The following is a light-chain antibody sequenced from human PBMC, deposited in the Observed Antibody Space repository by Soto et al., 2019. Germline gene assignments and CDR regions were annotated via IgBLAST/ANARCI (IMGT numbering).Light chain of an antibody. CDR2: GAS. CDR1: QSVGSN. CDR3: QQYGSSGT. V-gene: IGKV3-20*01. Sequence: IVMTQSPATLSVSPGERATLSCRASQSVGSNLAWYQQKPGQSPRLLIYGASNRATGIPDRFSGSGSGTDFTLTISRLEPEDFAVYYCQQYGSSGTVGQGTKVDSK. J-gene: IGKJ1*01.